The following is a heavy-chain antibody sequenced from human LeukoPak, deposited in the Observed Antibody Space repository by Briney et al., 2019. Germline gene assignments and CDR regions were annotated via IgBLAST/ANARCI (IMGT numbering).Heavy chain of an antibody. Sequence: PGGSLRLSCAASGFTFSSYSMNWVRQAPGKGLEWVSSISSSSSYIYYADSVKGRFTISRDNAKNSLYLQMNSLRAEDTAVYYCAKSAGPMVRGVISPDYWGQGTLVTVSS. J-gene: IGHJ4*02. CDR3: AKSAGPMVRGVISPDY. CDR2: ISSSSSYI. V-gene: IGHV3-21*04. CDR1: GFTFSSYS. D-gene: IGHD3-10*01.